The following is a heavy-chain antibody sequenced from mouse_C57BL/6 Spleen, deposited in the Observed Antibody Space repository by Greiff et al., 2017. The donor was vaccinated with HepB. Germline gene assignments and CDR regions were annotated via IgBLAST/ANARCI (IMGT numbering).Heavy chain of an antibody. V-gene: IGHV1-26*01. CDR3: ARWRYYGSSFFAY. D-gene: IGHD1-1*01. J-gene: IGHJ3*01. CDR2: INPNNGGT. Sequence: EVQLQQSGPELVKPGASVKISCKASGYTFTDYYMNWVKQSHGKSLEWIGDINPNNGGTSYNQKFKGKATLTVDKSSSTAYMELRSLTSEDSAVYYCARWRYYGSSFFAYWGQGTLVTVSA. CDR1: GYTFTDYY.